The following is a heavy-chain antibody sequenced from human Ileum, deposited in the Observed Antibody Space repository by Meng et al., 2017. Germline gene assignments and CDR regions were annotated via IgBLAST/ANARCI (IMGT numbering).Heavy chain of an antibody. J-gene: IGHJ2*01. CDR3: ARNDLAFWYFDL. V-gene: IGHV4-31*01. CDR2: MYYSGST. CDR1: GVSISSNVNY. Sequence: QVQRLEWDPGLVRPSQTLSLTGIVSGVSISSNVNYWSWIRQHPGKGLEWLGYMYYSGSTYYNPSINTPITISLDTSKNQFSLRLDSVTAADTAVYFCARNDLAFWYFDLWGRGTLVTVSS. D-gene: IGHD3-3*01.